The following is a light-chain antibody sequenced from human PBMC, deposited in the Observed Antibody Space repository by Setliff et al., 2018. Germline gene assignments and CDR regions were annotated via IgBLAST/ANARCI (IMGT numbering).Light chain of an antibody. CDR1: SSDVGGYDY. CDR2: DVS. V-gene: IGLV2-14*03. J-gene: IGLJ1*01. Sequence: QSVLTQPASMSGSPGQSITISCTGSSSDVGGYDYVSWYQHHPGRAPKFMIYDVSNRPSGVSNRFSGSKSGNTASLTISGLQAEDEADYYCFSYASSGSYVFGTGTKGTVL. CDR3: FSYASSGSYV.